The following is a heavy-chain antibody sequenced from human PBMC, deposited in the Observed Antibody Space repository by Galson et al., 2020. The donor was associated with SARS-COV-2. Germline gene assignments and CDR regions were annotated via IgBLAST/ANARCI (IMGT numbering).Heavy chain of an antibody. Sequence: GESLKHSCKGSGYPFSTYWIAWVRKMPGEGLGRKGIIYSAVSDNRYSPSFEGQVTISVDKSVSTDYLQWSSLKASDTAMYYCARTYCSTASCSYFDYWGQGTLVAVSS. CDR3: ARTYCSTASCSYFDY. J-gene: IGHJ4*02. D-gene: IGHD2-2*01. CDR2: IYSAVSDN. V-gene: IGHV5-51*01. CDR1: GYPFSTYW.